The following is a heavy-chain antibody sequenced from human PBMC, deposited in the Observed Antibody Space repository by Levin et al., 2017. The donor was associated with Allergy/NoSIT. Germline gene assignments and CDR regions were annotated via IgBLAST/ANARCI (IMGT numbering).Heavy chain of an antibody. CDR2: ISGSGGST. J-gene: IGHJ4*02. D-gene: IGHD5-18*01. CDR1: GFTFSSYA. Sequence: TGGSLRLSCAASGFTFSSYAMSWVRQAPGKGLEWVSAISGSGGSTYYADSVKGRFTISRDNSKNTLYLQMNSLRAEDTAVYYCAKVYDGYSYGMYYFDYWGQGTLVTVSS. V-gene: IGHV3-23*01. CDR3: AKVYDGYSYGMYYFDY.